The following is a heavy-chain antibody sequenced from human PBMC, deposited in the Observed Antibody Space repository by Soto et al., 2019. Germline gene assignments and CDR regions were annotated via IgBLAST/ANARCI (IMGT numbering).Heavy chain of an antibody. CDR3: ASGSSGGIAYAFDF. D-gene: IGHD6-19*01. V-gene: IGHV1-69*06. CDR1: GGTFSSYA. J-gene: IGHJ3*01. CDR2: IIPIFGTA. Sequence: QVQLVQSGAEVKKPGSSVTVSCKASGGTFSSYAISWLRQAPGQGREWMGGIIPIFGTANYAQKFQGRVTITADKSTSSDYMERSMMRYEDTVVYYGASGSSGGIAYAFDFWGQGTMVTVSS.